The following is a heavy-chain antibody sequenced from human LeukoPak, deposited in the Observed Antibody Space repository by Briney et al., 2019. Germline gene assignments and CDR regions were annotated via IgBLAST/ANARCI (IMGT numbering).Heavy chain of an antibody. Sequence: PSETLSLTCTVSGGSISSYYWSWIRQPPGKGLGWIGYIYNRGSTNYNPSLKSRVTISVDTSKNQFSLKLRSVTAADTAVYYCARDRPGIAVAGDAFDIWGQGTMVTVSS. J-gene: IGHJ3*02. CDR3: ARDRPGIAVAGDAFDI. CDR1: GGSISSYY. D-gene: IGHD6-19*01. V-gene: IGHV4-59*01. CDR2: IYNRGST.